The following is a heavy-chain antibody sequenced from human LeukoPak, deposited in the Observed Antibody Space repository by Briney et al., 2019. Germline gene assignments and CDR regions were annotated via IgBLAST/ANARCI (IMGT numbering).Heavy chain of an antibody. CDR2: IHHDGSI. CDR1: GGSIDSTNW. V-gene: IGHV4/OR15-8*01. Sequence: SETLSLTCDVSGGSIDSTNWWNWVRQPPGKGLEWIGEIHHDGSINYNPSLKGRVTLSVDKSKNQFSLRLNSVTAADTAMYYCARSHDHLWGNYPDYWGQGTLVTVSS. CDR3: ARSHDHLWGNYPDY. D-gene: IGHD3-16*02. J-gene: IGHJ4*02.